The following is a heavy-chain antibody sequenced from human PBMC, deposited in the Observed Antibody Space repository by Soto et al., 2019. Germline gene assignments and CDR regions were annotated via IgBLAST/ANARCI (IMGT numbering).Heavy chain of an antibody. D-gene: IGHD6-19*01. J-gene: IGHJ6*02. V-gene: IGHV1-69*12. CDR2: IVPIFGTT. CDR1: GGTFSNYA. CDR3: ARGEAVAGIYNYHGLDV. Sequence: QVQLVQSGAELKKPGSSVKVSCKASGGTFSNYAISWVRQAPGQGLEWMGGIVPIFGTTLYTRKFQDRATIIADDSTTTAYLELSSLRSEDTAIDYCARGEAVAGIYNYHGLDVWSQGTAVSVSS.